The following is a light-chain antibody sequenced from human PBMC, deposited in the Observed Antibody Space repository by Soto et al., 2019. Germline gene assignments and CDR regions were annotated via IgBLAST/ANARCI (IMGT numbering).Light chain of an antibody. CDR2: EVS. J-gene: IGLJ3*02. CDR3: SSYSRGGTWV. V-gene: IGLV2-14*01. CDR1: SSDVGAYNY. Sequence: QSVLTQPASVSGSPGQSVTISCTGTSSDVGAYNYVSWYQQHPGKAPKFMIYEVSLRPAGVSNRFSGSKSGNTASLTISGLQAEDEADYYCSSYSRGGTWVFGGGTQLTVL.